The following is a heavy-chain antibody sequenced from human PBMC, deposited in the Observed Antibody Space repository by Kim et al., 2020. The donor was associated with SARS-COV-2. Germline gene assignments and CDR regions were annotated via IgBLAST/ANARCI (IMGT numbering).Heavy chain of an antibody. Sequence: SETLSLTCTVSGGSISSSSYYWGWIRQPPGKGLEWIGSIYYSGSTYYNPSLKSRVTISVDTSKNQFSLKLSSVTAADTAVYYCARYDYVWGSYLIDYWGQGTLVTVSS. CDR1: GGSISSSSYY. CDR3: ARYDYVWGSYLIDY. D-gene: IGHD3-16*02. J-gene: IGHJ4*02. CDR2: IYYSGST. V-gene: IGHV4-39*07.